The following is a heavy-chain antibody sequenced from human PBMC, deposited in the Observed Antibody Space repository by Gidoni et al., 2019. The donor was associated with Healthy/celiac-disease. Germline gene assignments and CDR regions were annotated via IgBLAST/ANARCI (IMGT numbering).Heavy chain of an antibody. V-gene: IGHV3-33*01. CDR2: IWYDGSNK. D-gene: IGHD3-22*01. CDR1: GFTFSSYG. J-gene: IGHJ4*02. CDR3: ARELDPYDKNTGAY. Sequence: QVQLVESGGGVVQPGRSLRLSCAASGFTFSSYGMHWVRQAPGKGLEWVAVIWYDGSNKYYADSVKGRFTISRDNSKNTLYLQMNSLRAEDTAVYYCARELDPYDKNTGAYWGQGTLVTVSS.